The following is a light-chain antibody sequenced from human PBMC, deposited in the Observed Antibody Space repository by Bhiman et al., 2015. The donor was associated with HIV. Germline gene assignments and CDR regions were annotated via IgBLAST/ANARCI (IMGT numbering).Light chain of an antibody. CDR2: DTY. J-gene: IGLJ3*02. CDR1: SSNIGRDF. CDR3: GTWDSSLSAGGV. V-gene: IGLV1-51*01. Sequence: QSVLTQPPSVSAAPRQKVTISCSGSSSNIGRDFVSWYQQLPGAAPKLLIYDTYKRPSGIPDRFSGSKSGTSATLGITELQTGDEADYYCGTWDSSLSAGGVFGGGTKLTVL.